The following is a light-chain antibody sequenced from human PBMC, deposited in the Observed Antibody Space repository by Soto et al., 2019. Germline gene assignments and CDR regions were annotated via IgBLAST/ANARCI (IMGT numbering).Light chain of an antibody. J-gene: IGKJ5*01. CDR2: GAS. CDR3: QVRTNWSIA. CDR1: QSVSSD. Sequence: EIVMTQSPATLSVSPGERATLSCRATQSVSSDLAWYQQNPGQAPRLLIYGASTRATGIPARFSGSGSGTEFTLTINNLEPEDFAVYYCQVRTNWSIAFGRGTRLEIK. V-gene: IGKV3-15*01.